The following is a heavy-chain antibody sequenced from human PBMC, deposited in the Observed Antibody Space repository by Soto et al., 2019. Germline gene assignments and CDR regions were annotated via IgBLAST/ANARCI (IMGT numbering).Heavy chain of an antibody. CDR1: GGSISSGGYY. D-gene: IGHD2-2*01. CDR3: ARVELFPYTSPINGLYV. CDR2: IYYSGST. V-gene: IGHV4-31*03. J-gene: IGHJ6*02. Sequence: SETLSLTCTVSGGSISSGGYYWSWIRQHPGKGLEWIGYIYYSGSTYYNPSLKSRVTISVDTSKNQFSLKLSSVTAADTAVYYCARVELFPYTSPINGLYVWGQGSTVTVSS.